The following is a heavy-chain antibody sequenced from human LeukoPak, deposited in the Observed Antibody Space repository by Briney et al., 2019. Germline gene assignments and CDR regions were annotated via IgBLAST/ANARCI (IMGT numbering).Heavy chain of an antibody. V-gene: IGHV3-66*01. CDR1: GFTFSSYG. J-gene: IGHJ4*02. CDR2: IYSGGTT. Sequence: GGSLRLSCAASGFTFSSYGMIWVRQAPGRGLEWVSLIYSGGTTHHADSVKGRFTISRDNSKNTVYLQMNNLRAEDTAVYYCARGYFYDSSVGYWGQGTLVTVSS. D-gene: IGHD3-22*01. CDR3: ARGYFYDSSVGY.